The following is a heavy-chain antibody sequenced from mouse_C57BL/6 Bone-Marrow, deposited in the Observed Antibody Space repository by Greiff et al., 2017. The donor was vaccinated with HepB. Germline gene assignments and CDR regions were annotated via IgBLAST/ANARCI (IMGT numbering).Heavy chain of an antibody. CDR3: AVNDDGSSDGYFDV. CDR2: ISSGSSTI. J-gene: IGHJ1*03. Sequence: EVQLVESGGGLVKPGGSLKLSCAASGFTFSDYGMHWVRQAPEKGLEWVAYISSGSSTIYYADTVKGRFTISRDNAKNTLFLQMTSLRSEDTAMYYCAVNDDGSSDGYFDVWGKGTTVTVSS. CDR1: GFTFSDYG. V-gene: IGHV5-17*01. D-gene: IGHD1-1*01.